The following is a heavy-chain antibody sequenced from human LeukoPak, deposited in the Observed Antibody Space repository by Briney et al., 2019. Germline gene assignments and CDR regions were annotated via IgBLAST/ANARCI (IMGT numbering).Heavy chain of an antibody. J-gene: IGHJ4*02. CDR2: MNPNSADT. CDR3: ARETIGGPDY. V-gene: IGHV1-8*01. Sequence: GASVKVSCKASGYTFTSYDLNWVRQAPGQGPEWMGWMNPNSADTGTAPKFQGRVTMTRNTSISTAYMELSSLRSEDTAVYYCARETIGGPDYWGQGTLVTVSS. CDR1: GYTFTSYD. D-gene: IGHD4/OR15-4a*01.